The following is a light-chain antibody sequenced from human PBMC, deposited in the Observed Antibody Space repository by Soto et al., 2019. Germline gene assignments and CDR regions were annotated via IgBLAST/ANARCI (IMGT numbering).Light chain of an antibody. Sequence: VLPQLPSASGAPGQRVTISCSGSSSNIGSNTVNWYQQLPGTAPKLLIYTNNQRPSGVPDRFSGSKSGTSASLAISGLQSEDEADYYCAAWDDSLNGLYVFGTGTKLTVL. J-gene: IGLJ1*01. CDR3: AAWDDSLNGLYV. CDR1: SSNIGSNT. CDR2: TNN. V-gene: IGLV1-44*01.